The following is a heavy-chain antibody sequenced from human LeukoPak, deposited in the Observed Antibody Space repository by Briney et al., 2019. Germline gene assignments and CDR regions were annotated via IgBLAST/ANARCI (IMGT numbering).Heavy chain of an antibody. D-gene: IGHD2-2*02. CDR2: IWCDGSNK. J-gene: IGHJ4*02. Sequence: PGGSLRLSCAASGFTFNNYGMHWVRQAPGKGLEWVAVIWCDGSNKYYADSVKGRFTISRDNPKNTLYLQMNSLRAEDTAVYYCATHCSSTSCYMYWGQGTLVTVSS. CDR3: ATHCSSTSCYMY. V-gene: IGHV3-33*01. CDR1: GFTFNNYG.